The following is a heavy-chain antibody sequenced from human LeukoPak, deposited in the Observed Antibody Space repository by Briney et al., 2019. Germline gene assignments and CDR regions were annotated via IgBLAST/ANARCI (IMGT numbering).Heavy chain of an antibody. CDR3: ARGPYYYGSGSYRGAFDI. V-gene: IGHV3-20*04. D-gene: IGHD3-10*01. CDR2: INWNGGST. J-gene: IGHJ3*02. CDR1: GFTFDDYG. Sequence: PGGSLRLSCAASGFTFDDYGMSWVRQAPGKGLERVSGINWNGGSTGYADSVKGRFTISRDNAKNSLYLQMNSLRAEDTALYYCARGPYYYGSGSYRGAFDIWGQGTMVTVSS.